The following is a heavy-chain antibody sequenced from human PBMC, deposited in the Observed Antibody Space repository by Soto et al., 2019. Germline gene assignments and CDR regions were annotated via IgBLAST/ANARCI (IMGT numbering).Heavy chain of an antibody. CDR1: GYAFTTYG. Sequence: QVHLVQSGAEVKKPGASVKVSCKGSGYAFTTYGITWVRQAPGQGLEWMGWSSAHNGNTNYAQKLQGRVTVTRDTSTSTAYMEVRSLRSDDTAVYYGARGRYGDYWGQGALVTVSS. V-gene: IGHV1-18*01. D-gene: IGHD1-1*01. J-gene: IGHJ4*02. CDR2: SSAHNGNT. CDR3: ARGRYGDY.